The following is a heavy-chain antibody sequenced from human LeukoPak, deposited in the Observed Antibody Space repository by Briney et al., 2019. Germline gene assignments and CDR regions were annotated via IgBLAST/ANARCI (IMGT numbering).Heavy chain of an antibody. CDR3: ARGRSYGFDFDS. D-gene: IGHD5-18*01. CDR2: KYYSGST. J-gene: IGHJ4*02. V-gene: IGHV4-61*01. CDR1: GVSINTCCYY. Sequence: SETLSLTCDVSGVSINTCCYYWTWIRQTPGKGLEWIGYKYYSGSTRYNSSLRSRLTISLDSSKNQFSLRLTSVTAADTAVYYCARGRSYGFDFDSWGPGTLVIVSS.